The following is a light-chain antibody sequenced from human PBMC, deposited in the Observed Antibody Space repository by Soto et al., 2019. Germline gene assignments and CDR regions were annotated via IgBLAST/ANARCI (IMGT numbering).Light chain of an antibody. CDR3: QSYDSSLSVYV. V-gene: IGLV1-40*01. CDR1: SSNIGAGFD. CDR2: GNN. Sequence: QSVLTQPPSVSGAPGQRVTLSCTGSSSNIGAGFDVHWYQQLPGTAPKLLIYGNNNRPSGVPDRFSGSKSGASASLAIAGLEAEDEADYYCQSYDSSLSVYVFGTGTKVTVL. J-gene: IGLJ1*01.